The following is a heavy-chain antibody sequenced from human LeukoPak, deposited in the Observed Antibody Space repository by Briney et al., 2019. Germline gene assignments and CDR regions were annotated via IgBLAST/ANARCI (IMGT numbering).Heavy chain of an antibody. Sequence: TSETLSLACTVSGGSISSYYWSWIRQPPGKGLEWIGYIYYSGSTNYNPSLKSRVTISVDTSKNQFSLKLGSVTAADTAVYYCARLQYYYGSGSDFDYWGQGTLVTASS. CDR1: GGSISSYY. J-gene: IGHJ4*02. D-gene: IGHD3-10*01. CDR3: ARLQYYYGSGSDFDY. CDR2: IYYSGST. V-gene: IGHV4-59*01.